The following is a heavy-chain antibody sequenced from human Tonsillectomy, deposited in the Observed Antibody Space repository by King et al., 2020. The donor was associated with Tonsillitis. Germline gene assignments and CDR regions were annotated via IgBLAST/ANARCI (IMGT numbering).Heavy chain of an antibody. J-gene: IGHJ4*02. Sequence: VQLVESGAEVKKPGASVKVSCKASGYTFTSYGISWVRQAPGQGLEWMGWISGYNGNTNHAQKLQGRVTMTTDTSTSTAYMELRSLRSDDTAVYYCARGSPDYYGSETLDPAGDYWGQGTLVTVSS. V-gene: IGHV1-18*04. CDR3: ARGSPDYYGSETLDPAGDY. CDR1: GYTFTSYG. CDR2: ISGYNGNT. D-gene: IGHD3-10*01.